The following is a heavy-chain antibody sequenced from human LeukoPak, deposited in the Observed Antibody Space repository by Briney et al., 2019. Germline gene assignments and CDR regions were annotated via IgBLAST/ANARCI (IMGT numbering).Heavy chain of an antibody. D-gene: IGHD2-2*01. Sequence: ASVRVSCKASGYTFTGYYMHWVRQAPGQGLEWMGWINPNSGGTNYAQKFQGRVTMTRDTSISTAYMELSRLRSDDTAVYYCARGCSSTSCYDYWGQGTLVTVSS. CDR3: ARGCSSTSCYDY. J-gene: IGHJ4*02. V-gene: IGHV1-2*02. CDR1: GYTFTGYY. CDR2: INPNSGGT.